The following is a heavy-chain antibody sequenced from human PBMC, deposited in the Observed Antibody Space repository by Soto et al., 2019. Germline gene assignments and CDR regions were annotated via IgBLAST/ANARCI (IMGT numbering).Heavy chain of an antibody. CDR2: ISNSGNTI. V-gene: IGHV3-48*03. D-gene: IGHD3-16*01. J-gene: IGHJ4*02. Sequence: EVQLLESGGGLVQPGGSLRLSCAASGFTFSSYEMNWVRQAPGKGLEWVSHISNSGNTIYYADSVKGRFTISRDNAKKSLDLQMDSLRAGDTAVFYWAGGGDYWGQGALVTVSS. CDR1: GFTFSSYE. CDR3: AGGGDY.